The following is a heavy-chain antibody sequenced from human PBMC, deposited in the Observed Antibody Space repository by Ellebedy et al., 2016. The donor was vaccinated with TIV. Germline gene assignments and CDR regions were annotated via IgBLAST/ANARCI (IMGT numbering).Heavy chain of an antibody. V-gene: IGHV4-31*03. Sequence: SETLSLTCTVSGGSINSGTYYWSWIRQHPGKGLEWIGYIYYSGTTYYNSSLKSRVTISVDTSKNQFSLKLSSVTAADTAVYYCALGVTSRYGLDVWGQGTTVTVSS. J-gene: IGHJ6*02. CDR2: IYYSGTT. CDR3: ALGVTSRYGLDV. D-gene: IGHD2-21*02. CDR1: GGSINSGTYY.